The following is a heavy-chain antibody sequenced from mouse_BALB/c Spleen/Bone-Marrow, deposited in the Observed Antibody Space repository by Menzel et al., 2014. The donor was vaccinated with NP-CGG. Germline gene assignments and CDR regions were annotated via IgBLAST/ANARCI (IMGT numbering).Heavy chain of an antibody. J-gene: IGHJ1*01. CDR2: INPSNGRT. D-gene: IGHD1-1*01. CDR3: APYYYGSSYGFYWYFDV. CDR1: GYTFTSYW. Sequence: VQGVESGAELVKPGASVKLFCKASGYTFTSYWMHWVKQRPGQGLEWIGEINPSNGRTNYNEKFKSKATLTVDKSSSTAYMQLSSLTSEDSAVYYCAPYYYGSSYGFYWYFDVWGAGTTVTVSS. V-gene: IGHV1S81*02.